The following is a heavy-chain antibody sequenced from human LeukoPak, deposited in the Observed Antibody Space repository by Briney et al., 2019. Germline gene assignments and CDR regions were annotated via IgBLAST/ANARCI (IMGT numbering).Heavy chain of an antibody. J-gene: IGHJ3*02. CDR1: GFTFSSYN. CDR3: AKDIYGGNSDAFVI. Sequence: AGGSLRLSCAASGFTFSSYNMNWVRQAPGKGLGWVSYISSSSSTIYYADSVKGRFTISRDNAKNSLYLQLNSLRAEDTALYYCAKDIYGGNSDAFVIWGQGTMVTVSS. V-gene: IGHV3-48*04. D-gene: IGHD4-23*01. CDR2: ISSSSSTI.